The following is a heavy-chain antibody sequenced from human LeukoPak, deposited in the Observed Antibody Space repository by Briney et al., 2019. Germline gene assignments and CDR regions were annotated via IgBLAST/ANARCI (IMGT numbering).Heavy chain of an antibody. J-gene: IGHJ4*02. CDR2: IYYSGST. CDR1: GGSISSSSYY. Sequence: SETLSLTCTVSGGSISSSSYYWGWIRQPPGKGLEWIGSIYYSGSTYYNPSLKSRVTISVDTSKNQFSLKLSSVTAADTAVYYCASDTVAGNFDYWGQGTLVTVSS. D-gene: IGHD6-19*01. CDR3: ASDTVAGNFDY. V-gene: IGHV4-39*07.